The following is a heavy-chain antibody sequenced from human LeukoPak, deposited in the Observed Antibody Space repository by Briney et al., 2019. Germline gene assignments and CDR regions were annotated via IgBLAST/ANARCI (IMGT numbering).Heavy chain of an antibody. V-gene: IGHV4-59*01. CDR1: GGSISSYY. CDR3: ARKRTDAFDI. CDR2: IYYSGST. Sequence: SETLSLTCTVSGGSISSYYWSWIRQPPGKGLEWIGYIYYSGSTNYNPSLKSRVTISVDTSKNQFSLKLSSVTAADTAVYYCARKRTDAFDIWGQGTMVTVSS. J-gene: IGHJ3*02.